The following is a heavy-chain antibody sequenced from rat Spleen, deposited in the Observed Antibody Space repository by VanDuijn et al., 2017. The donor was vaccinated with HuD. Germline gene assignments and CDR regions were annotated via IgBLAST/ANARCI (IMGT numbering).Heavy chain of an antibody. J-gene: IGHJ4*01. Sequence: QVQMKETGPGLVQTTQTLSVTCTVSGFSLTSYGVHWVRQAPGKGLEWMGIIWGDGSTNYNSALKSRLSISRDTSKSQVFLTMNSLQTDDTAVYYCAGTTRVDAWGQGASVTVSS. CDR3: AGTTRVDA. CDR1: GFSLTSYG. V-gene: IGHV2-77*01. CDR2: IWGDGST. D-gene: IGHD1-10*01.